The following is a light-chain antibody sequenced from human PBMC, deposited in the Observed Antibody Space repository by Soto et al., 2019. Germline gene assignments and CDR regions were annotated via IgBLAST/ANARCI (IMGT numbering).Light chain of an antibody. J-gene: IGKJ5*01. CDR3: QQRSNWPSIT. CDR1: QSIGGF. Sequence: EIVLTQSPATLSLSPGESVTLSCRASQSIGGFLAWFQQKPGQAPRLLISDASNRATGIPVRFSGSGSGTDFTLTISSLQAEDSAVYYCQQRSNWPSITFGQGTRLEI. V-gene: IGKV3-11*01. CDR2: DAS.